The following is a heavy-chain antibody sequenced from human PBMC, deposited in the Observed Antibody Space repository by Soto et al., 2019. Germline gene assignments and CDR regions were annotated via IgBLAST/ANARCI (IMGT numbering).Heavy chain of an antibody. Sequence: QVQLVQSGAEVKKPGSSVKVSCKASGGTFSSYAIDWVRQAPGQGLEWMGGIIPIFGTADYAQKFQGRVTITANESTRTAYMELSSLRSEDTAVYYCARGQNGGGWGYYFDYWGQGTLVTVSS. CDR2: IIPIFGTA. CDR1: GGTFSSYA. V-gene: IGHV1-69*12. CDR3: ARGQNGGGWGYYFDY. D-gene: IGHD3-16*01. J-gene: IGHJ4*02.